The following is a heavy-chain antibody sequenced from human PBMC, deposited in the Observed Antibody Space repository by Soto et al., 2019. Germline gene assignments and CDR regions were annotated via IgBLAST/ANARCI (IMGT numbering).Heavy chain of an antibody. CDR2: INAGNGNT. D-gene: IGHD2-21*02. V-gene: IGHV1-3*01. J-gene: IGHJ4*02. CDR3: ARYAADCGGDCVFTPWPTFDY. CDR1: GYTFTSYA. Sequence: ASVNVSCKDSGYTFTSYAMLWVRQAPGQRLEWMGWINAGNGNTKYSQKFQGGVTITRVTSARTAYMELSSLRSDDPAVDYCARYAADCGGDCVFTPWPTFDYWGQGTPVTVSS.